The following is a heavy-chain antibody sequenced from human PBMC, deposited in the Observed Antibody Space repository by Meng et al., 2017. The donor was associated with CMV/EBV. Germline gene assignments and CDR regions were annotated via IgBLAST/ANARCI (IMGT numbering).Heavy chain of an antibody. CDR2: IIPIFGTA. Sequence: SVKVSCKASGGTFSSYAISWVRQAPGQGLEWMGGIIPIFGTANYAQKFQGRVTITTDESTSTAYMELSSLRSKDTAVYYCARIVTTDYYGMDVWGQGTTVTVSS. V-gene: IGHV1-69*05. D-gene: IGHD4-17*01. CDR3: ARIVTTDYYGMDV. J-gene: IGHJ6*02. CDR1: GGTFSSYA.